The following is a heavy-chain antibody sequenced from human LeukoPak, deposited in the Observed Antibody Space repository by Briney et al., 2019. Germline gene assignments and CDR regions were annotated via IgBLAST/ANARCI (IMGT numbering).Heavy chain of an antibody. CDR3: ARGRRYGGNYYFDY. CDR1: GGSFSGYY. V-gene: IGHV4-34*01. Sequence: SETLSLTCAVYGGSFSGYYWSWIRQPPGKGLEWVGEINNSGSTNYNPSLKRGVTISVDPSKNQFSLKLSSVTAADTAVYYCARGRRYGGNYYFDYWGQGTLVTVSS. D-gene: IGHD4-23*01. J-gene: IGHJ4*02. CDR2: INNSGST.